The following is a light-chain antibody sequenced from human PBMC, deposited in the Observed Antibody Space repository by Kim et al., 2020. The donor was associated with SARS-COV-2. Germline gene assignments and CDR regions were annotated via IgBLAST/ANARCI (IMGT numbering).Light chain of an antibody. Sequence: SVTTTEKLTLTCRASQSIASSLHWYQQKPDQSPRPLIKYASQSISGVPSRFSGSGSGTEFTLTINSLEDEDAATYYCHQTSSLPTFGQGTKVDIK. CDR1: QSIASS. V-gene: IGKV6-21*02. J-gene: IGKJ1*01. CDR2: YAS. CDR3: HQTSSLPT.